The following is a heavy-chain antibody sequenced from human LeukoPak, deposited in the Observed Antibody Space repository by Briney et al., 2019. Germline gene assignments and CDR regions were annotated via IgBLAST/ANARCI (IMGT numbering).Heavy chain of an antibody. CDR3: ARPHSDYCSGGSCYPWNWFDP. CDR1: GGSISSSSYY. V-gene: IGHV4-39*01. J-gene: IGHJ5*02. D-gene: IGHD2-15*01. CDR2: IYYSGST. Sequence: SETLSLTCTVSGGSISSSSYYWGWIRQPPGKGLEWIGSIYYSGSTYYNPSLKSRVTISVDTSKNQFSLKLSSVTAADTAVYYCARPHSDYCSGGSCYPWNWFDPWGQGTLVTVSS.